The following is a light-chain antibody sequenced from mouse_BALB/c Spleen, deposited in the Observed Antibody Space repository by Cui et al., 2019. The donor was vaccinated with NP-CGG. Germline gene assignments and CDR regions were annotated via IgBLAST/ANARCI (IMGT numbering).Light chain of an antibody. CDR2: NIS. V-gene: IGKV4-79*01. Sequence: QIVLTQFPAIMSASPGERVTMTCSASSSVSSSYLYWYQQKSGSSPKLWIYNISNLASGVPARFSGSGSGTSYSLTINSMEAEDAATYYCQEWSSNPLTFGAGTKLELK. CDR3: QEWSSNPLT. CDR1: SSVSSSY. J-gene: IGKJ5*01.